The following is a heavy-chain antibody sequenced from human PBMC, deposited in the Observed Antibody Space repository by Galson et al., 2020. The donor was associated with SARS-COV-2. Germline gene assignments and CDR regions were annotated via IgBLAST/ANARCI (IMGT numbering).Heavy chain of an antibody. CDR2: IRSKANSYAT. J-gene: IGHJ6*02. CDR3: TRRSVGDGYNYYYYYGMDV. CDR1: GFTFSGSA. V-gene: IGHV3-73*01. D-gene: IGHD5-12*01. Sequence: GGSLRLSCAASGFTFSGSAMHWVRQASGKGLEWVGRIRSKANSYATAYAASVKGRFTISRDDSKNTAYLQMNSLKTEDTAVYYCTRRSVGDGYNYYYYYGMDVWGQGTTVTVSS.